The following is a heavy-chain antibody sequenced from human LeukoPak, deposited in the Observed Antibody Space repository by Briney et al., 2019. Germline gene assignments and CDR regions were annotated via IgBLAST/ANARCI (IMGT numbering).Heavy chain of an antibody. J-gene: IGHJ5*02. Sequence: PSETLSLTCAVSGGSIGSSNWWSWVRQAPGKGLEWVSAISGSGGSTYYADSVKGRFTISRDNSKNTLYLQMNSLRAEDTAVYYCAKDPFPEGMYNWFDPWGQGTLVTVSS. CDR1: GGSIGSSN. CDR3: AKDPFPEGMYNWFDP. V-gene: IGHV3-23*01. CDR2: ISGSGGST. D-gene: IGHD2/OR15-2a*01.